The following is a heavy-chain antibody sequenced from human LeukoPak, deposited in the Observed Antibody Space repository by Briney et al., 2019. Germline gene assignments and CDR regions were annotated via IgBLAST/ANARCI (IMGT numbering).Heavy chain of an antibody. J-gene: IGHJ5*02. Sequence: GESLKISCKGSGYSFTSYWIGWVRQMPGKGLEWMGLIYPGDSDTRYSPSFQGQVTISADKSISTAYLQWSSLKASDTAMYYCAITSRRAWGIGNWFDPWGQGTLVTVSS. V-gene: IGHV5-51*01. CDR2: IYPGDSDT. D-gene: IGHD3-16*01. CDR1: GYSFTSYW. CDR3: AITSRRAWGIGNWFDP.